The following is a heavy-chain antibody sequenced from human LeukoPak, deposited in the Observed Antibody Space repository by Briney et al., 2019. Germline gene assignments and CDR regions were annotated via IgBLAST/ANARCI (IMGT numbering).Heavy chain of an antibody. D-gene: IGHD3-22*01. J-gene: IGHJ2*01. CDR3: AREAGGDYYDSSGYHIFGWYFDL. V-gene: IGHV3-30*14. CDR2: ISYDGSNK. CDR1: GFTFSSYA. Sequence: GGSLRLSCAASGFTFSSYAMHWVRQAPGKGLEWVAVISYDGSNKYYTDSVQGRFTISRDDSKKTLYLQMNSLSSEDTAVYFCAREAGGDYYDSSGYHIFGWYFDLWGRGTLVTVFS.